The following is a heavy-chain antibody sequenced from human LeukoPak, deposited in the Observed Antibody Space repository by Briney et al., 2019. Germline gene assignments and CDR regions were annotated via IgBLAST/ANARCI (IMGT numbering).Heavy chain of an antibody. Sequence: PGGSLRLSCAASGFTFSSYEMNWVHQAPGKGLEWLSYIIGSGSTTQYADSVRDRSTISRDNDKNAVYLQMNSLRADDTAIYYCVRDRGGAYSGDNLFDPWGQGTLVTVSS. CDR1: GFTFSSYE. CDR2: IIGSGSTT. V-gene: IGHV3-48*03. CDR3: VRDRGGAYSGDNLFDP. J-gene: IGHJ5*02. D-gene: IGHD2-21*01.